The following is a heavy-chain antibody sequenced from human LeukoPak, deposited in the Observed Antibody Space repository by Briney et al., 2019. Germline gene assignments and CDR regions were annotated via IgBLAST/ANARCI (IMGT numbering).Heavy chain of an antibody. Sequence: GGSLRLSCAASGITFSRYAMSWVRQAPGKGLEWVSGISASGATYDADSVKGRFTISRDNSKNTLYLQMNSLRAEDTAVYYCGRIAINANNGMDVGSQGTTVTVSS. CDR1: GITFSRYA. CDR3: GRIAINANNGMDV. D-gene: IGHD1/OR15-1a*01. J-gene: IGHJ6*02. CDR2: ISASGAT. V-gene: IGHV3-23*01.